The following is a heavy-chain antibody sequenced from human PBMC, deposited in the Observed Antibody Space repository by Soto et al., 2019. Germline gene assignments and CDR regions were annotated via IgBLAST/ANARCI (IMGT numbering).Heavy chain of an antibody. CDR1: GFTFTNSA. D-gene: IGHD5-12*01. Sequence: SVKVSCKASGFTFTNSAVQWVRQARGQRLEWIGWIVVGSGNTNYAQKFQGRVTITADESTSTAYMELSSLRSEDTAVYYCARGGQMATIRDYYGMDVWGQGTTVTVSS. CDR3: ARGGQMATIRDYYGMDV. J-gene: IGHJ6*02. V-gene: IGHV1-58*01. CDR2: IVVGSGNT.